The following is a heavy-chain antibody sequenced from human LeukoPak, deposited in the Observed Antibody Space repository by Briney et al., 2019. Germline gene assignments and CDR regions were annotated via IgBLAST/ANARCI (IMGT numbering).Heavy chain of an antibody. CDR3: ARARGSYSFDY. Sequence: GGSLRLSCAASGFTFSDYYMSWIRQAPGKGLECISYISSSGSTIYDADSVKGRFTISRDNAKNSLYLQMNSLRAEDTAVYYCARARGSYSFDYWGQGALVTVSS. CDR1: GFTFSDYY. CDR2: ISSSGSTI. V-gene: IGHV3-11*01. J-gene: IGHJ4*02. D-gene: IGHD1-26*01.